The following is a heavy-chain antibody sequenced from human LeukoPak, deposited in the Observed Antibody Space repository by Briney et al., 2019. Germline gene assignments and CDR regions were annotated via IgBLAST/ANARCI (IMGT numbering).Heavy chain of an antibody. V-gene: IGHV3-53*01. J-gene: IGHJ3*02. CDR3: ARDTRDVDWSLGAFDI. CDR2: IYSDGRT. CDR1: GFTVSSNY. D-gene: IGHD3-9*01. Sequence: PGGSLRLSCAASGFTVSSNYMSWVRQAPGKGLEWVSVIYSDGRTYYTDSVKGRFTISRDNPKNTVYPQMNSLRAEDTAVYYCARDTRDVDWSLGAFDIWGQGTKVTVSS.